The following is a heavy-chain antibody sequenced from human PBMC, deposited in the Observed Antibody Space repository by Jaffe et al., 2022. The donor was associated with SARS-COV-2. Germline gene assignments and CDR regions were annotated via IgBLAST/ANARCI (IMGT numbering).Heavy chain of an antibody. D-gene: IGHD3-22*01. Sequence: EVQLVESGGGLVKPGGSLRLSCAASGFTFSNAWMSWVRQAPGKGLEWVGRIKSKTDGGTTDYAAPVKGRFTISRDDSKNTLYLQMNSLKTEDTAVYYCTTDEYYDSSPFDYWGQGTLVTVSS. CDR1: GFTFSNAW. CDR3: TTDEYYDSSPFDY. V-gene: IGHV3-15*01. CDR2: IKSKTDGGTT. J-gene: IGHJ4*02.